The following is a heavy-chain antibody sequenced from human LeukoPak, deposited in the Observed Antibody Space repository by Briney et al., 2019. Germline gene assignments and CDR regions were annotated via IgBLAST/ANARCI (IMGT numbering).Heavy chain of an antibody. CDR3: ATGLWFGEFLFDY. CDR2: INAGNGNT. J-gene: IGHJ4*01. D-gene: IGHD3-10*01. V-gene: IGHV1-3*01. CDR1: GYTFTSYA. Sequence: GASVKVSCKASGYTFTSYAMHWVRQAPGQRLEWMGWINAGNGNTKYSQKFQGRVTITRDTSASTAYMELSSLRSEDTAVYYCATGLWFGEFLFDYWGQGTLVTVSS.